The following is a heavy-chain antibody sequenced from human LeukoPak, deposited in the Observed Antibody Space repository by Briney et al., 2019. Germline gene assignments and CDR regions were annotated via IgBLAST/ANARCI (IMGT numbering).Heavy chain of an antibody. V-gene: IGHV4-34*01. CDR3: ARHIAVAGP. CDR2: VNHSGST. CDR1: GGSFSGYY. Sequence: SETLSLTCAVYGGSFSGYYWSWIRQPPGKGLEWIGEVNHSGSTNYNPSLKSRVTISVDTSKNQFSLKLSSVTAADTAVYYCARHIAVAGPGGRGPRVTVSS. D-gene: IGHD6-19*01. J-gene: IGHJ5*02.